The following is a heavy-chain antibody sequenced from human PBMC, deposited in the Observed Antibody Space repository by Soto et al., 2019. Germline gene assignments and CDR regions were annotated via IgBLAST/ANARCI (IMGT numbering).Heavy chain of an antibody. Sequence: PSETLSLTCAVYGGSFGGYYWSWIRKPPGKGLEWIGEINHSRSTNYNPSLKSRVTISVDTSKNQFSLKLSSVTAADTAVYYCARRAMVTIYGMDVWGQGTTVTVSS. J-gene: IGHJ6*02. D-gene: IGHD5-18*01. CDR1: GGSFGGYY. CDR3: ARRAMVTIYGMDV. CDR2: INHSRST. V-gene: IGHV4-34*01.